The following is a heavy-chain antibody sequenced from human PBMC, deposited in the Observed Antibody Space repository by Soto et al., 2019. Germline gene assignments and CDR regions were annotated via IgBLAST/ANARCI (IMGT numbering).Heavy chain of an antibody. Sequence: ASVKVSCKASGGTFSSYTISWVRQAPGQGLEWMGRIIPILGIANYAQKFQGRVTITADKSTSTADMELSSLRSDDTDVDYCARAGGYCTNGVCYPATDYYYYMDVWGKGTTVTVSS. CDR3: ARAGGYCTNGVCYPATDYYYYMDV. D-gene: IGHD2-8*01. CDR1: GGTFSSYT. CDR2: IIPILGIA. V-gene: IGHV1-69*02. J-gene: IGHJ6*03.